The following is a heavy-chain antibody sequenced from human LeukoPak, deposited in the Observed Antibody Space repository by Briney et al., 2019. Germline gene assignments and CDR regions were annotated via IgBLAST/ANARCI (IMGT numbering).Heavy chain of an antibody. CDR2: ISSSSSYI. D-gene: IGHD6-13*01. J-gene: IGHJ5*01. CDR1: GFSFSSYS. V-gene: IGHV3-21*03. CDR3: ARVPRCSSWYCREYNWFET. Sequence: GGSLRLSCAASGFSFSSYSMNWVRQAPGKGLEWVSSISSSSSYIYYADSVKGRFTISRDNAKNSLYMQMNSLRAEDRALHYWARVPRCSSWYCREYNWFETSGARTQGTVSS.